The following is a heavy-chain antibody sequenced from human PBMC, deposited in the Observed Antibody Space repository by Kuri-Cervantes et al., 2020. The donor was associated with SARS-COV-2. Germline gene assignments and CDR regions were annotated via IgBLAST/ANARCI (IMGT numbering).Heavy chain of an antibody. CDR3: ARDPSTVTTGIGMDV. D-gene: IGHD4-17*01. V-gene: IGHV1-46*01. Sequence: GSAKDSCKASGYTFTGYYIHWAGQAPGQGLEWMGIINPSGGGTSYTQKFQGRVSVNRDTPTSTVYMELSSLRSEDTAVYYCARDPSTVTTGIGMDVWGQGTTVTVSS. CDR2: INPSGGGT. CDR1: GYTFTGYY. J-gene: IGHJ6*02.